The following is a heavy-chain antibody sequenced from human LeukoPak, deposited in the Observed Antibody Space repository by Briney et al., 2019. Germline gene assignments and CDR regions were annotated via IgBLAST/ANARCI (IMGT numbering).Heavy chain of an antibody. D-gene: IGHD6-13*01. Sequence: PGGFLRLSCAASVLTFSTYWMSWGREAPGKGLEWGANIKQDGREKYYLDSVKGRFTISRDNAKNSLYLQKNSLRAEDTAVYFSTREAAAGIDYSGQGTLVTVSS. CDR3: TREAAAGIDY. J-gene: IGHJ4*02. CDR1: VLTFSTYW. V-gene: IGHV3-7*01. CDR2: IKQDGREK.